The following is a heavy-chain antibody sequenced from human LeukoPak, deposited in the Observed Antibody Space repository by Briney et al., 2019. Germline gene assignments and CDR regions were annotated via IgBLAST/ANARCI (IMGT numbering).Heavy chain of an antibody. D-gene: IGHD3-10*01. J-gene: IGHJ4*02. Sequence: PGGSLRLPCAASRFSFSNYWMHWVRQAPGKGLVWVSRVKGDGSNPSYADSVKGRFTISRDNAENMLYLQMNTLGAEDTAVYYCARDIVSGSGSLDYWGQGTLVTVSS. CDR2: VKGDGSNP. V-gene: IGHV3-74*01. CDR3: ARDIVSGSGSLDY. CDR1: RFSFSNYW.